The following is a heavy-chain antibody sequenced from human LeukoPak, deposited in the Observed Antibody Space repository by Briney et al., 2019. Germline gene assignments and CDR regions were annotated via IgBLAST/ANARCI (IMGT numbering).Heavy chain of an antibody. CDR2: INHSGSI. CDR1: GGSLSNYY. CDR3: AKVYSYGPKDDF. J-gene: IGHJ4*02. V-gene: IGHV4-34*01. Sequence: PSETLSLTCAVYGGSLSNYYWSWIRQPPGKGLEWIGEINHSGSINHNPSLKSRVTISIDTSKNRFSLKLTSVTAADTAVYYCAKVYSYGPKDDFWGQGTLVTVSS. D-gene: IGHD5-18*01.